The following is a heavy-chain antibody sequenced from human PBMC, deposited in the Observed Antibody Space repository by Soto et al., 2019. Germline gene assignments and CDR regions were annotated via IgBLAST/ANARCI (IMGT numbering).Heavy chain of an antibody. V-gene: IGHV4-39*07. D-gene: IGHD2-2*01. J-gene: IGHJ4*02. Sequence: PSETLSLTCTVSGGSVSCSSYYWGWIRQPTGKGLEWIGSIYYSGITYSNPSLKSRVTISVDTSKNQFSLKLSSVTAEDTAVYYCAREGNCSSTSCYSPAFDYWGQGTLVTVSS. CDR3: AREGNCSSTSCYSPAFDY. CDR2: IYYSGIT. CDR1: GGSVSCSSYY.